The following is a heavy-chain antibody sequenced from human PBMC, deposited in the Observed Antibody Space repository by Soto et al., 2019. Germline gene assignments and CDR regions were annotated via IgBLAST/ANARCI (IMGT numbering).Heavy chain of an antibody. D-gene: IGHD4-4*01. CDR1: EFTFSSYG. Sequence: QVQLVESGGGVVQPGRSLRLSCAASEFTFSSYGMHWVRQAPGKGLEWVAVISYDGSNEYYADSVKGRFTISRDNSKNTLYLQMNSLRTEDTAVYYCAKINDYKAVKIDGMDVWGQGTTVTVSS. CDR2: ISYDGSNE. J-gene: IGHJ6*01. V-gene: IGHV3-30*18. CDR3: AKINDYKAVKIDGMDV.